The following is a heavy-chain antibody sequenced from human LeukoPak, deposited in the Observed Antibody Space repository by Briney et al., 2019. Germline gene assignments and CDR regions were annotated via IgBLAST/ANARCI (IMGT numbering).Heavy chain of an antibody. CDR1: GFTFSSYA. D-gene: IGHD6-19*01. CDR2: ISGSVGST. Sequence: PAESLRLSCAASGFTFSSYAISWVRQAPGEGLEWVSSISGSVGSTYYADSGAGRFTIARDNSKNTLYLHMHSLRAEDTAVYYCAKTAPWYSSGWYPPNRFDYWGQGTLSPSPQ. V-gene: IGHV3-23*01. J-gene: IGHJ4*02. CDR3: AKTAPWYSSGWYPPNRFDY.